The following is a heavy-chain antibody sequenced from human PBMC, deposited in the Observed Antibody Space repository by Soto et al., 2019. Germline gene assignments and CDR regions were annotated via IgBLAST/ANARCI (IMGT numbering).Heavy chain of an antibody. D-gene: IGHD2-15*01. CDR1: GGSFSGYC. J-gene: IGHJ6*02. CDR2: INHSGST. V-gene: IGHV4-34*01. Sequence: SETLSLTCAVYGGSFSGYCWSWIRQPPGKGLEWIGEINHSGSTNYNPSLKSRVTISVDTSKNQFSLKLSSVTAADTAVYYCARVRVVVVAATLGYFYYGMDVWGQGTTVTVSS. CDR3: ARVRVVVVAATLGYFYYGMDV.